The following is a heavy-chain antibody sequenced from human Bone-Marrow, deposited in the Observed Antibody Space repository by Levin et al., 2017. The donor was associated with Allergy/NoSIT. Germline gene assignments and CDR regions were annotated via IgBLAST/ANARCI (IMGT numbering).Heavy chain of an antibody. J-gene: IGHJ5*02. Sequence: SETLSLTCAVYGGSFSGYYWSWIRQPPGKGLEWIGEINHSGSTNYNPSLKSRVTISVDTSKNQFSLKLSSVTAADTAVYYCARSVVAAAIGPENWFDPWGQGTLVTVSS. V-gene: IGHV4-34*01. CDR2: INHSGST. CDR3: ARSVVAAAIGPENWFDP. D-gene: IGHD2-15*01. CDR1: GGSFSGYY.